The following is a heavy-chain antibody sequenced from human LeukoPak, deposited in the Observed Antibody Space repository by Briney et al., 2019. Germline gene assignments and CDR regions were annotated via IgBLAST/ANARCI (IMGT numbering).Heavy chain of an antibody. CDR2: ISSSGTYI. CDR3: ARVPPSSGWYIFDN. V-gene: IGHV3-21*01. CDR1: AFTFSSYS. J-gene: IGHJ4*02. D-gene: IGHD6-19*01. Sequence: PGGSLRLSCAASAFTFSSYSMNWVRQAPGKGLEWVSSISSSGTYIYYADSVKGRFTISRDNAKSSLYLQMNSLRVEDTAVYCCARVPPSSGWYIFDNWGQGTLVTVSS.